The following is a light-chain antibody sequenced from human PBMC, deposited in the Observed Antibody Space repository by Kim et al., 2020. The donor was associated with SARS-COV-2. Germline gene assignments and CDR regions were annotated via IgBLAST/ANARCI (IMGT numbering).Light chain of an antibody. CDR2: YDS. V-gene: IGLV3-21*04. Sequence: SYELTQPPSVSVAPGKTARITCGGNNIGSKSVHWYQQKPGQAPVLVIYYDSDRPSGIPERFSGSNSGNSATLTISRVEGGDEADYYCQVWDSSSDLHVLFGGGTKLTVL. CDR1: NIGSKS. CDR3: QVWDSSSDLHVL. J-gene: IGLJ2*01.